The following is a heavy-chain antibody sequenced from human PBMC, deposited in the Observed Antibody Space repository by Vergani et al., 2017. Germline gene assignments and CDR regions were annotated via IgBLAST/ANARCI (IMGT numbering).Heavy chain of an antibody. Sequence: QVQLVQSGAEVKKPGASVKVSCKASGYTFTSYYMHWVRQAPGQGLEWMGIINPSGGSTSYAQKFQGRVTMTRDTSTSTVYMELSSLRSEDTAVYYCARGREGQNYYDSRDDAFDIWGQGTMVTVSS. CDR3: ARGREGQNYYDSRDDAFDI. CDR2: INPSGGST. V-gene: IGHV1-46*01. CDR1: GYTFTSYY. J-gene: IGHJ3*02. D-gene: IGHD3-22*01.